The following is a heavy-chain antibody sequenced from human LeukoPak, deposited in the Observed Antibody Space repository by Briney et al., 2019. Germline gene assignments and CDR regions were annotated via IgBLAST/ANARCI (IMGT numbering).Heavy chain of an antibody. Sequence: SETLSLTCTVSGGSISSYYWSWIRQPAGKGLEWIGRIYTGGSTNYNPSLKSRVTMSVDTSKNQFSLKLSSVTAADTAVYYCARGLTTMVRGVSDYYYYYYMDVWGKGTTVTISS. J-gene: IGHJ6*03. D-gene: IGHD3-10*01. V-gene: IGHV4-4*07. CDR1: GGSISSYY. CDR3: ARGLTTMVRGVSDYYYYYYMDV. CDR2: IYTGGST.